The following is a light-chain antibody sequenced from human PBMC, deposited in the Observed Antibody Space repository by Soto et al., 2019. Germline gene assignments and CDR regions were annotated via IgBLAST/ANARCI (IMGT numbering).Light chain of an antibody. Sequence: EIVLTQSPGTLSLSPGERATLSCRASQSVSSSYLVWYQQKPGQAPRLLIYGASSRATGIPDRFSGSGSGTDFTLTISRLEPEDFAVYFGQQYGSSPLTFGGGTKVEIK. CDR3: QQYGSSPLT. J-gene: IGKJ4*01. CDR1: QSVSSSY. V-gene: IGKV3-20*01. CDR2: GAS.